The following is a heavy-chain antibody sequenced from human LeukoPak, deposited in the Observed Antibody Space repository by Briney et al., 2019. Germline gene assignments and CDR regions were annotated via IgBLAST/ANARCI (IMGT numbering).Heavy chain of an antibody. V-gene: IGHV3-48*01. Sequence: SGGSLRLSCAASGFTFSSYSMNWVRQAPGKGLEWVSYISTGSSTIYYADSVKGRFTISRDNAKNSLYLQVNSLRAEDTAVYYCARDHGSSSPDYYFDYWGQGTLVTVSS. CDR2: ISTGSSTI. CDR3: ARDHGSSSPDYYFDY. J-gene: IGHJ4*02. D-gene: IGHD6-6*01. CDR1: GFTFSSYS.